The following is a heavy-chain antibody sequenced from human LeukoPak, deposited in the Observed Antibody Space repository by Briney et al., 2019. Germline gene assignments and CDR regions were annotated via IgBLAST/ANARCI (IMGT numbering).Heavy chain of an antibody. D-gene: IGHD3-10*01. V-gene: IGHV3-48*02. CDR2: ISSSSSTI. CDR3: AAAGGFDY. J-gene: IGHJ4*02. CDR1: GSTFSGYS. Sequence: PGGSLRLSCAASGSTFSGYSMNWVRQAPGKGLEWFSYISSSSSTIYYADSVKGRFTISRDNAKNSLYLKMNSLRDEDTAVYYCAAAGGFDYWGQGTLVTVSS.